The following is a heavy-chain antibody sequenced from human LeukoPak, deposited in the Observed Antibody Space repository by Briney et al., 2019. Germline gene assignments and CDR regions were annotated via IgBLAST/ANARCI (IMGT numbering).Heavy chain of an antibody. V-gene: IGHV3-74*01. J-gene: IGHJ4*02. Sequence: PGGSLRLSCAASGFSFISYWMHWVRQAPGKGLVWVSRINGDGSITSYADSVKGRCTISRDNAKNTLYLQMNSLRAEDTAVYYCALSGWYRDFDYWGQGTLVTVSS. CDR1: GFSFISYW. CDR3: ALSGWYRDFDY. D-gene: IGHD6-19*01. CDR2: INGDGSIT.